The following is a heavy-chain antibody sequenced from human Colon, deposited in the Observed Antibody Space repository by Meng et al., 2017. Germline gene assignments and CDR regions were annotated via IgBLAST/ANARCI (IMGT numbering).Heavy chain of an antibody. J-gene: IGHJ4*02. Sequence: QLQLQESGSGLGKPSQTLSLTCAVSGGCISSGGYSWSWIRQPPGKGLEWIGYILNSGTPYYNPSLQSRGTISVDTSKNQVSLKLRSVTAADTAVYYCARGVEDYFDSSGFAWYFDSWGQGTLVTVSS. D-gene: IGHD3-22*01. V-gene: IGHV4-30-2*01. CDR2: ILNSGTP. CDR3: ARGVEDYFDSSGFAWYFDS. CDR1: GGCISSGGYS.